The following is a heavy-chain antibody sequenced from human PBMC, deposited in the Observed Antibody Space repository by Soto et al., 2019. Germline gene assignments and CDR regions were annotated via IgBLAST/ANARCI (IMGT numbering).Heavy chain of an antibody. D-gene: IGHD3-10*01. CDR2: SYFTGNT. Sequence: TLSLTCTVSGDSIRSGDHYWNWIRQPPGKGLEWIGYSYFTGNTYYNPSLKRRVTMSVDTSKNQFSLKLSSVTAADTAVYYCARSPTVRGVISGMDVWGQGTTVTVSS. CDR3: ARSPTVRGVISGMDV. J-gene: IGHJ6*02. CDR1: GDSIRSGDHY. V-gene: IGHV4-30-4*01.